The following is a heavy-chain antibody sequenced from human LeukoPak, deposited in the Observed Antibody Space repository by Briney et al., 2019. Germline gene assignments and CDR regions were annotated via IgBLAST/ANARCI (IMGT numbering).Heavy chain of an antibody. Sequence: PGGSLRLSCAASGFTFSNYWMSWVRQAPGKGLEWVAYIKQDGSENYYVDSVKGRFTISRNNAKNSLYLQMNSLRAEDTAVYYCARSPENYDILTGYYPNWFDPWGQGTLVTVSS. V-gene: IGHV3-7*01. D-gene: IGHD3-9*01. J-gene: IGHJ5*02. CDR1: GFTFSNYW. CDR3: ARSPENYDILTGYYPNWFDP. CDR2: IKQDGSEN.